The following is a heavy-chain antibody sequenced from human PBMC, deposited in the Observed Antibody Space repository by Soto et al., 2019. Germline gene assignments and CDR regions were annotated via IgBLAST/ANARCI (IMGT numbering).Heavy chain of an antibody. CDR2: IYYSGST. J-gene: IGHJ5*02. Sequence: PSETLSLTCTVSGGSISSYYWSWIRQPPGKGLEWIGYIYYSGSTNYNPSLKSRVTISVDTSKNQFSLKLSSVTAADTAVYYCARHVGFGENNWFDPWGQGTLVTVSS. V-gene: IGHV4-59*01. CDR3: ARHVGFGENNWFDP. D-gene: IGHD3-10*01. CDR1: GGSISSYY.